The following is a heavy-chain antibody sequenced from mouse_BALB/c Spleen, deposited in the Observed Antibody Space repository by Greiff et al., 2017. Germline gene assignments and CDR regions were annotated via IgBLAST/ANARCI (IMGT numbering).Heavy chain of an antibody. J-gene: IGHJ4*01. V-gene: IGHV5-12-1*01. D-gene: IGHD1-1*02. CDR1: GFALGGFE. CDR2: ISSGGGST. Sequence: EVKVVESGGGLGKPGGSRKLSGEAPGFALGGFEMSGVRQTPEKRLEWVAYISSGGGSTYYPDTVKGRFTISRDNAKNTLYLQMSSLKSEDTAMYYCARHETIYYAMDYWGQGTSVTVSS. CDR3: ARHETIYYAMDY.